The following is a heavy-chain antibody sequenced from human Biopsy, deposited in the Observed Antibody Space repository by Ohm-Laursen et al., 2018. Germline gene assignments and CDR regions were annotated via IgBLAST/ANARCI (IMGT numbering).Heavy chain of an antibody. CDR1: VFSFSVYH. J-gene: IGHJ6*02. Sequence: SLTLSCAGSVFSFSVYHMGWIRQTPGKGLEWVSNFSPSGSDVKSADFVRGRFSLSRVNAKKSLYLQMSSLRAEEATIYYCARNLRLAITIISGETTHTLHFAMDVWGQGASVIVSS. D-gene: IGHD3-3*01. V-gene: IGHV3-11*01. CDR2: FSPSGSDV. CDR3: ARNLRLAITIISGETTHTLHFAMDV.